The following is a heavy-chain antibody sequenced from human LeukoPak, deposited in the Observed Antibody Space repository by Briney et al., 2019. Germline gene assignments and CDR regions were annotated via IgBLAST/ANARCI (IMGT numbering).Heavy chain of an antibody. CDR3: ARAGYCSGGSCPLLDP. J-gene: IGHJ5*02. V-gene: IGHV4-30-2*01. Sequence: PSETLSLTCAVSGGSISSGGYSWSWIRQLPGKGLEWIGYIYHSGSTYYNPSLKSRVTISVDRSKNQFSLKLSSVTAADTAVYYCARAGYCSGGSCPLLDPWGQGTLVTVSS. D-gene: IGHD2-15*01. CDR2: IYHSGST. CDR1: GGSISSGGYS.